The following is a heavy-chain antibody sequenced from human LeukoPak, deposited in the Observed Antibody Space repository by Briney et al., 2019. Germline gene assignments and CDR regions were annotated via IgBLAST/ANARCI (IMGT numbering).Heavy chain of an antibody. J-gene: IGHJ6*03. CDR3: ARGGIAARLTAYYYYMDV. CDR2: IIPIFGTA. D-gene: IGHD6-6*01. CDR1: GGTFSSYA. V-gene: IGHV1-69*06. Sequence: SVKVSCKASGGTFSSYAISWVRQAPGQGLEWMGGIIPIFGTANYAQKFQGRVTITADKSTSTAYMELSSLRSEDTAVYYCARGGIAARLTAYYYYMDVWGKGTTVTVSS.